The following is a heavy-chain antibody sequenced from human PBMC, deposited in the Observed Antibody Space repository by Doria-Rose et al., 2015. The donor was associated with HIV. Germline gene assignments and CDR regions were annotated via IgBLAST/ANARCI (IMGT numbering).Heavy chain of an antibody. Sequence: GSISNYYWTWIRQPPGKGLEWIGYIYYSGSTSYNPSLKSRVIISVDTSKNQFSLRLSSVTAADTAAYYCARGVGPALDYWGQGTLVTVSS. V-gene: IGHV4-59*01. J-gene: IGHJ4*02. CDR2: IYYSGST. CDR3: ARGVGPALDY. CDR1: GSISNYY.